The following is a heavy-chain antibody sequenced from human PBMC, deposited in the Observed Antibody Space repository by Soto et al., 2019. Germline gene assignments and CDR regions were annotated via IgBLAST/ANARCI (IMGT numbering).Heavy chain of an antibody. CDR2: ISYDGSNK. Sequence: PGGSLRLSCAASGFTFSSYGMHWVRQAPGKGLEWVAVISYDGSNKYYADSVKGRFTISRDNSKNTLYLQMNSLRAEDTAVYYCAKDLPDFWDTAMVTAGPLDVWGQGTTVTVSS. CDR3: AKDLPDFWDTAMVTAGPLDV. J-gene: IGHJ6*02. CDR1: GFTFSSYG. V-gene: IGHV3-30*18. D-gene: IGHD5-18*01.